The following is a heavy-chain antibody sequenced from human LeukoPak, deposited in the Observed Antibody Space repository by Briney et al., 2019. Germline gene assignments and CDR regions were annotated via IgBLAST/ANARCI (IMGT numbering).Heavy chain of an antibody. CDR1: GFTFSSYA. CDR3: ASSGWYGFDP. CDR2: ISSSGSTI. D-gene: IGHD6-19*01. Sequence: GGSLRLSCAVSGFTFSSYAMSWVRQAPGKGLEWVSYISSSGSTIYYADSVKGRFTISRDNAKNSLYLQMNSLRAEDTAVYYCASSGWYGFDPWGQGTLVTVSS. V-gene: IGHV3-48*04. J-gene: IGHJ5*02.